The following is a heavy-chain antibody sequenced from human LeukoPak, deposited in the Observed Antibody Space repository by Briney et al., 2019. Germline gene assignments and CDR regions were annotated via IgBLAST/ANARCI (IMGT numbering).Heavy chain of an antibody. CDR1: GYSISSGYY. Sequence: SETLSLTCTVSGYSISSGYYWGWIRQPPGKGLEWIGSIYHGGSTYYSPSLRSRVTISVDTSKNQFSLKLSSVTAADTAVYFCARDSWPEVVRFDYWGQGTLVTVSS. CDR3: ARDSWPEVVRFDY. V-gene: IGHV4-38-2*02. J-gene: IGHJ4*02. D-gene: IGHD1-14*01. CDR2: IYHGGST.